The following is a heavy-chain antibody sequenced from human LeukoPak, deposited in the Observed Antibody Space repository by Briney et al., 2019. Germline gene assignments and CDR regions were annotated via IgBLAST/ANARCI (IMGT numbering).Heavy chain of an antibody. CDR1: GYTFTGYY. D-gene: IGHD6-19*01. CDR3: ANNSSGWSAQIYSD. J-gene: IGHJ4*02. CDR2: INPNSGGT. Sequence: ASVKVSCKASGYTFTGYYMHWVRQAPGQGLEWMGRINPNSGGTNYAQKFQGRVTMTRDTSISTAYMELSRLRSDDTAVYYCANNSSGWSAQIYSDWGQGTLVTVSS. V-gene: IGHV1-2*06.